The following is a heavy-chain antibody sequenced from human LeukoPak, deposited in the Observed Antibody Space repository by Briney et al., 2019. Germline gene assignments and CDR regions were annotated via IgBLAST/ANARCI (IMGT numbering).Heavy chain of an antibody. D-gene: IGHD6-13*01. CDR3: AKGKGSSWYTLHYFAGMDV. CDR2: MRGSGGST. CDR1: GFTFSGYA. V-gene: IGHV3-23*01. Sequence: GGSLRLSCAASGFTFSGYAMTWVRQAPGKGLEWVSSMRGSGGSTYYADSVKGRFTISRDNFTNTLYLQMNSLRAEDTAVYYCAKGKGSSWYTLHYFAGMDVWGQGTTVTVSS. J-gene: IGHJ6*02.